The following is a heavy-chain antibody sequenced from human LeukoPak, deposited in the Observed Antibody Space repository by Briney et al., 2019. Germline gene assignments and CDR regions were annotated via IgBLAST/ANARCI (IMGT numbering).Heavy chain of an antibody. V-gene: IGHV7-4-1*02. CDR1: GYTLTNYA. CDR2: IHTRAGNP. CDR3: ARGRGASSGYLYYFDS. Sequence: ASVKVSCKASGYTLTNYAMNWVRQVPGQGLEWMGWIHTRAGNPTYAQGFTGRFVFSLDTSVSTAYLEISSLEVEDTAIYYCARGRGASSGYLYYFDSWGQGTLVTVSS. D-gene: IGHD3-22*01. J-gene: IGHJ4*02.